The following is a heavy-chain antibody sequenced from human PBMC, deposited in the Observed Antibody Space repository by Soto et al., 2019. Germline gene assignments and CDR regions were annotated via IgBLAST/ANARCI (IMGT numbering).Heavy chain of an antibody. CDR2: ISGSGGST. Sequence: GGSLRLSCAASGFTFSSYAMSWVRQAPGKGLEWVSAISGSGGSTYYADSVKGRFTISRDNSKNTLYLQMNSLRAEDTAVYYCAKDAFRGYYDSSGPHAFDIWGQGTMVTVSS. J-gene: IGHJ3*02. CDR1: GFTFSSYA. CDR3: AKDAFRGYYDSSGPHAFDI. V-gene: IGHV3-23*01. D-gene: IGHD3-22*01.